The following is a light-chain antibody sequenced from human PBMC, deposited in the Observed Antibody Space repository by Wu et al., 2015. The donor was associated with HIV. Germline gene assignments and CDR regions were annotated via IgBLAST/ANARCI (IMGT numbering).Light chain of an antibody. CDR1: QTINDW. CDR3: QQFSNYPWT. CDR2: KTS. J-gene: IGKJ1*01. V-gene: IGKV1-5*03. Sequence: DIQMTQSPSTLSASVGDRVTITCRASQTINDWLAWYQQKPGKAPKLLIQKTSNLESGVPSRFSGSGSGTEFTLTISSLQPEDFATYYCQQFSNYPWTFGQGTKMEIK.